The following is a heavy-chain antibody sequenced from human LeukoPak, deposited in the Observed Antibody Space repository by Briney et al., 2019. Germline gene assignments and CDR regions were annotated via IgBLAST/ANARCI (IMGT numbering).Heavy chain of an antibody. J-gene: IGHJ4*02. CDR2: IIPIFGTA. CDR3: VVGFGELLPYFDY. CDR1: GGTFSSYA. V-gene: IGHV1-69*05. Sequence: ASVKVSCKASGGTFSSYAISWVRQAPGQGLEWMGGIIPIFGTANYAQKFQGRVTMTRDTSTSTVYMELSSLRSEDTAVYYCVVGFGELLPYFDYWGQGTLVTVSS. D-gene: IGHD3-10*01.